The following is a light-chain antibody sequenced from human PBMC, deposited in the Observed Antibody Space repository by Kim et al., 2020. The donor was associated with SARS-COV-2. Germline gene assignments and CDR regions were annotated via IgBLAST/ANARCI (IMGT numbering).Light chain of an antibody. Sequence: SYELTQPPSVPVAPGKTASISCGGNNIGSKSVHWCQQKPGQAPVLVISYDSDRPSGIPERFSGSNSGNTATLTISRVEAGDEADYYCQVWDSTIDHRVVFGGGTQLTVL. V-gene: IGLV3-21*04. CDR1: NIGSKS. CDR2: YDS. CDR3: QVWDSTIDHRVV. J-gene: IGLJ3*02.